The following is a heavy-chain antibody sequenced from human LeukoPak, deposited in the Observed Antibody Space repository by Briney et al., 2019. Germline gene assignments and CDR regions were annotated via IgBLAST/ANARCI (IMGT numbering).Heavy chain of an antibody. CDR1: GYTFTSYG. CDR2: IIPIFGTA. D-gene: IGHD1-26*01. CDR3: ARDRGVGALYYMDV. Sequence: GASVKVSCKASGYTFTSYGISWVRQAPGQGLEWMGWIIPIFGTANYAQKFQGRVTITADESTSTAYMELSSLRSEDTAVYYCARDRGVGALYYMDVWGKGTTVTISS. J-gene: IGHJ6*03. V-gene: IGHV1-69*13.